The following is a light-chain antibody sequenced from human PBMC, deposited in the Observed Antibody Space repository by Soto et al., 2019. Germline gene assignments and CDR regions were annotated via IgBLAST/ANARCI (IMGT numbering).Light chain of an antibody. J-gene: IGKJ1*01. CDR2: GAS. CDR3: QQYYSYPQT. V-gene: IGKV3-20*01. Sequence: EIVLTQSPGTLSLSPGERATLSCRASQSVSSSYLAWYQQKPGQAPRLLIYGASSRATGIPDRFSGSGSGTDFTFTISCLQSEDFATYYCQQYYSYPQTFGQGTKVDIK. CDR1: QSVSSSY.